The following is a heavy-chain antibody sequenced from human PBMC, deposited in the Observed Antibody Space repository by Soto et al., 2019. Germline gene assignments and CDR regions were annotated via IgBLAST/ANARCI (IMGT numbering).Heavy chain of an antibody. J-gene: IGHJ4*02. V-gene: IGHV5-51*01. Sequence: GXSLKISCKGPGYSFTSYWIGWVRQMPGKGLELMGIIYPGDSDTRYSPSFQGQVTISADKSISTAYLQWSSLKASDTAMYYCARRGQQLVSGNDYWGQGTLVTVSS. CDR1: GYSFTSYW. CDR3: ARRGQQLVSGNDY. D-gene: IGHD6-13*01. CDR2: IYPGDSDT.